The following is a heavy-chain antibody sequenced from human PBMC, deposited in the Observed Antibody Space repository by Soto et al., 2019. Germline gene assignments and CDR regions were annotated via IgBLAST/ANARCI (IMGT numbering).Heavy chain of an antibody. J-gene: IGHJ4*02. CDR3: ASNIWPTIAAAGNDY. CDR2: INPSGGST. D-gene: IGHD6-13*01. CDR1: GYTFTSYY. Sequence: ASVKVSCKASGYTFTSYYMQWVRQAPGQGLEWMGIINPSGGSTSYAQKFQGRVTMTRDTFTSTVYMELSSLRSEDTAVYYCASNIWPTIAAAGNDYWGQGTLLTVSS. V-gene: IGHV1-46*03.